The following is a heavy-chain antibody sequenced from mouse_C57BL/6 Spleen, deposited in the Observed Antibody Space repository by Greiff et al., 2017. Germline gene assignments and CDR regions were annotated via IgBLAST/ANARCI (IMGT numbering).Heavy chain of an antibody. CDR1: GYTFTTSW. J-gene: IGHJ4*01. V-gene: IGHV1-72*01. D-gene: IGHD2-1*01. Sequence: QVQLKLPGAELLKPGASVKLSCKVSGYTFTTSWMHWVKHSPGRGLEWIGRIDPNSGGTKYNEKFKSKATLTVDKPSSAAYMQLSSLTSEDSAVYYCARKSYGNYEGTMDYWGQGTSVTVSS. CDR3: ARKSYGNYEGTMDY. CDR2: IDPNSGGT.